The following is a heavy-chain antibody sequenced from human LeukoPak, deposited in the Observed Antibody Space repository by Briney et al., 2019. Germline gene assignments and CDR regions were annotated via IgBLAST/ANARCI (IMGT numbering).Heavy chain of an antibody. J-gene: IGHJ3*02. CDR2: IYYSGST. D-gene: IGHD6-19*01. CDR3: ARKSTGYSSGVDAFDI. CDR1: GGSISSSSYY. Sequence: SETLSLTCTVSGGSISSSSYYWGWIRQPPGKGLEWIGSIYYSGSTYYNPSLKSRVTISVDTSKNQFSLKLSSVTAADTAVYYCARKSTGYSSGVDAFDIWGQGTMVTVSS. V-gene: IGHV4-39*01.